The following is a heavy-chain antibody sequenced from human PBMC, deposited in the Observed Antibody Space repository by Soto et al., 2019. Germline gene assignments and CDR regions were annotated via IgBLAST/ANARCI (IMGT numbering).Heavy chain of an antibody. CDR2: IIPILGIA. D-gene: IGHD1-7*01. V-gene: IGHV1-69*02. Sequence: SVKVSCKASGGTFSSYTISWVRQAPGQGLEWMGRIIPILGIANYAQKFQGRVTITADKSTSTAYMELSSLRSEGTAVYYCARVTGTNYYFDYWGQGTLVTVSS. J-gene: IGHJ4*02. CDR1: GGTFSSYT. CDR3: ARVTGTNYYFDY.